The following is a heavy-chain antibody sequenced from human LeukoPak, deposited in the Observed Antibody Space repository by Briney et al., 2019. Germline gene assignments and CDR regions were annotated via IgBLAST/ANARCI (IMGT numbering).Heavy chain of an antibody. CDR2: ISAYNGNT. Sequence: ASVKVSCKASGYTFTSYGISWVRQAPGQGLEWMGWISAYNGNTNYAQKPQGRVTMTTDTSTSTAYMELRSLRSDDTAVYYCASYVRAYYFDCWGQGTLVTVSS. D-gene: IGHD3-10*02. CDR3: ASYVRAYYFDC. CDR1: GYTFTSYG. J-gene: IGHJ4*02. V-gene: IGHV1-18*01.